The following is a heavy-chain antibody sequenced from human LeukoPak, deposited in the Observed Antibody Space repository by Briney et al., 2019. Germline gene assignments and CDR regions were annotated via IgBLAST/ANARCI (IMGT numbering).Heavy chain of an antibody. J-gene: IGHJ4*02. D-gene: IGHD4-17*01. Sequence: ASQTLSLTCTVSGGSISSGGYCWSWIRQHPGKGLEWIGYIYYSGSTYYNPSLKSRVTISVDTSKNQFSLKLSSVTAADTAVYYCARSFGDYSYFDYWGQGTLVTVSS. CDR3: ARSFGDYSYFDY. V-gene: IGHV4-31*03. CDR1: GGSISSGGYC. CDR2: IYYSGST.